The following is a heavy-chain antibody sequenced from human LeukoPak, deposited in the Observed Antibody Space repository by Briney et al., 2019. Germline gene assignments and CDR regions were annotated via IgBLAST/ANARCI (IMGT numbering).Heavy chain of an antibody. J-gene: IGHJ4*02. CDR2: INHSGST. D-gene: IGHD6-6*01. CDR3: ARHSLYSNSSGLNY. CDR1: GGSFSGYN. V-gene: IGHV4-34*01. Sequence: SETLSLTCAVYGGSFSGYNWGCIRQPPGKGLEWIGEINHSGSTNYNPSLKSRATISVDTSKNQFSLKLSSVTAADTAVYYCARHSLYSNSSGLNYWGQGTLVTVSS.